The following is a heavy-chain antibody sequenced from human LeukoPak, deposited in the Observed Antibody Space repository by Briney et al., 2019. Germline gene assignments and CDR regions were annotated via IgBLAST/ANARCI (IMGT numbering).Heavy chain of an antibody. V-gene: IGHV4-28*01. CDR2: IFHSGST. J-gene: IGHJ4*02. D-gene: IGHD6-19*01. CDR3: TRKTGGSSDFY. CDR1: AYYISSNNW. Sequence: SETLSLTCAVSAYYISSNNWWGWIGQPPGKGLDWIGYIFHSGSTYYNPSLKSRVTMSVDTSKNQFSLRLSSVTAVDTAVYYCTRKTGGSSDFYWGQGTLVTVSS.